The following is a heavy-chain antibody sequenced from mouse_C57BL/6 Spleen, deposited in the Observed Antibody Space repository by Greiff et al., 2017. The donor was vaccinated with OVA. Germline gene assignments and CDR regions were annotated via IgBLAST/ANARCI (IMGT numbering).Heavy chain of an antibody. Sequence: VQLQQSGAELVKPGASVKMSCKASGYTFTSYWITWVKQRPGQGLEWIGDIYPGSGSTNYNEKFKSKATLTVDTSSSTAYMQLSSLTAEDSAVYYCARGEGAMDYWGQGTSVTVSS. CDR2: IYPGSGST. CDR3: ARGEGAMDY. CDR1: GYTFTSYW. V-gene: IGHV1-55*01. J-gene: IGHJ4*01. D-gene: IGHD6-1*01.